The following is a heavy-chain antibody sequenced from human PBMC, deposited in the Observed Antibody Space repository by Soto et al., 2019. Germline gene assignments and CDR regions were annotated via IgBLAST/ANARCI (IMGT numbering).Heavy chain of an antibody. CDR1: GGSISSYY. J-gene: IGHJ4*02. CDR2: IYYSGST. D-gene: IGHD1-7*01. V-gene: IGHV4-59*01. CDR3: ARDGPELTGPND. Sequence: TSETLSLTCTVSGGSISSYYWSWIRQPPGKGLEWIGYIYYSGSTNYNPSLKSRVTISVDTSKNQFSLKLSSVTAADTAVYYCARDGPELTGPNDWGQGTRVTVSS.